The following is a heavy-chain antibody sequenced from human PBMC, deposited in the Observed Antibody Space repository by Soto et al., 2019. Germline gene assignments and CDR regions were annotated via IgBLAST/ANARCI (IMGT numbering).Heavy chain of an antibody. Sequence: QVQLQESGPGLVKPSETLSLTCSVPGGSIRSHNWSWIRQPPGQGLEWIGCMYYSAMTEYNPSLKSRVTISADTSNNQVSLKLSSVTAADTAVYYGARHLFDSWNGYPYYYYRDVWGKGTAVTVSS. J-gene: IGHJ6*03. V-gene: IGHV4-59*08. CDR2: MYYSAMT. CDR3: ARHLFDSWNGYPYYYYRDV. CDR1: GGSIRSHN. D-gene: IGHD3-3*01.